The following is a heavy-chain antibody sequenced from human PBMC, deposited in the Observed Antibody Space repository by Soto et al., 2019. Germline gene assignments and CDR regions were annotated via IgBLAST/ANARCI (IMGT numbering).Heavy chain of an antibody. CDR1: GFTFSSYS. V-gene: IGHV3-21*01. Sequence: GGSLRLSCAASGFTFSSYSMNWVRQAPGKGLEWVSSISSSSSYIYYADSVKGRFTISRDNAKNSLYLQMNSLRAEDTAVYYCASYGKGLYYYMDVWGKGTTVTVSS. J-gene: IGHJ6*03. CDR3: ASYGKGLYYYMDV. D-gene: IGHD4-17*01. CDR2: ISSSSSYI.